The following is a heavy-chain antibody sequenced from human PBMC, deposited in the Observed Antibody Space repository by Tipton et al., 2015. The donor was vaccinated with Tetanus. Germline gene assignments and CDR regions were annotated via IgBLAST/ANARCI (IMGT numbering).Heavy chain of an antibody. CDR2: IYYSGST. J-gene: IGHJ4*02. Sequence: TLSLTCTVSGAPINRGGYLWTWVRQYPGRGLEWIGYIYYSGSTYYNPSLNGRVTISVDTSKNQFSLNLESVTAADTAVYYCARANNDIPKKGPFDSWGQGTLVIVSS. D-gene: IGHD1-1*01. CDR3: ARANNDIPKKGPFDS. V-gene: IGHV4-31*03. CDR1: GAPINRGGYL.